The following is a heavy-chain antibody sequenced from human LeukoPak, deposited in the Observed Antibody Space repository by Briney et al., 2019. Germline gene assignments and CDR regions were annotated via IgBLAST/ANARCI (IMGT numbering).Heavy chain of an antibody. J-gene: IGHJ2*01. CDR1: GYSISSGYY. D-gene: IGHD3-9*01. Sequence: SETLSLTCTVSGYSISSGYYWGWIRQPPGKGLEWIGRIYSSGSTNYNPSLKSRVTISVDTSKNQFSLKLSSVTAADTAVYYCARQYIDILTGYHRGELYWYFDLWGRGTLVTVSS. CDR2: IYSSGST. CDR3: ARQYIDILTGYHRGELYWYFDL. V-gene: IGHV4-38-2*02.